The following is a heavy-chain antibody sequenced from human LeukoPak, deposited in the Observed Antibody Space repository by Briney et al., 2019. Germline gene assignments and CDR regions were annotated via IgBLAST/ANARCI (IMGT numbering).Heavy chain of an antibody. CDR3: ARGGMATRKGGVYNWFDP. CDR2: INHSGST. J-gene: IGHJ5*02. CDR1: GGSFSGYY. V-gene: IGHV4-34*01. Sequence: PSETLSLTCAVYGGSFSGYYWSWIRQPPGKGLEWIGEINHSGSTNYNPSLKSRVTISVDTSKNQFSLKLSSVTAADTAVYYCARGGMATRKGGVYNWFDPWGQGTLVTVSS. D-gene: IGHD5-24*01.